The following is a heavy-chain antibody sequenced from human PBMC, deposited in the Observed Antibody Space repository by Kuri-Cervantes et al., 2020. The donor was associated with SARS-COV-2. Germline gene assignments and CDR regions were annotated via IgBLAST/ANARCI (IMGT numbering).Heavy chain of an antibody. Sequence: ASVKVSCKASGYTFTSYGISWVRQAPGQGLEWMGWISAYNGNTNYAQKLQGTVTMTTDTSTSTAYMELRSLRSDDTAVYYCARVGLMITFGGVIVIPPDYWGQGTLVTVSS. J-gene: IGHJ4*02. CDR2: ISAYNGNT. D-gene: IGHD3-16*02. V-gene: IGHV1-18*01. CDR1: GYTFTSYG. CDR3: ARVGLMITFGGVIVIPPDY.